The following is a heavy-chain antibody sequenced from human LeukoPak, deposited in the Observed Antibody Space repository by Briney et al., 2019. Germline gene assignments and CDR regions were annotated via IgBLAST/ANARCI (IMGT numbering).Heavy chain of an antibody. Sequence: GASVNVSCKASGYTFTCYYMHWVRQAPGQGLEWMGWINPNSGGTNYAQKFQGRVTMTRDTSISTAYMELSRLRSDDTAVYYCARDQKNVHDAFDIWGQGTMVTVSS. CDR2: INPNSGGT. D-gene: IGHD6-6*01. CDR1: GYTFTCYY. V-gene: IGHV1-2*02. J-gene: IGHJ3*02. CDR3: ARDQKNVHDAFDI.